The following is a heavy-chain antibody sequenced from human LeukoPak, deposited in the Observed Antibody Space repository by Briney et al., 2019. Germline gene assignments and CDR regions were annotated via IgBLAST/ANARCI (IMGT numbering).Heavy chain of an antibody. CDR3: ARASRGDWLFFDY. CDR2: IYHSGST. V-gene: IGHV4-4*02. Sequence: PSGTLSLTCAVSGGSISSSNWWSWVRQPPGKGLEWIGEIYHSGSTSYNPSLKSRVTISVDKSRNQFSLKLSSVTAADTAVYYCARASRGDWLFFDYWGQGTLVTVSS. CDR1: GGSISSSNW. D-gene: IGHD3-9*01. J-gene: IGHJ4*02.